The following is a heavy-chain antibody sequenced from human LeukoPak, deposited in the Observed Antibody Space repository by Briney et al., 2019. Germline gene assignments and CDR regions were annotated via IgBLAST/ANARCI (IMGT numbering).Heavy chain of an antibody. J-gene: IGHJ6*03. CDR3: AKGYHNSWYSDYMDV. CDR2: IRYDGSNK. D-gene: IGHD6-13*01. V-gene: IGHV3-30*02. CDR1: GFTFSNYN. Sequence: GGSLRLSCAASGFTFSNYNIHWVRQAPGKGLEWVTFIRYDGSNKYYADSVKGRFTISRDNSKNMLYLQMNSLRAEDTALYYCAKGYHNSWYSDYMDVWGKGTTVTVSS.